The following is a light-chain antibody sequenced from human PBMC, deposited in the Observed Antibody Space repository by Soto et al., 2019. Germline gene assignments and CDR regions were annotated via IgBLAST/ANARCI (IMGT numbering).Light chain of an antibody. CDR1: DSDVGGYNY. CDR2: DVS. CDR3: SSYTINGVGV. Sequence: QSVLTQPASVSGSPGQSITISCTGTDSDVGGYNYVSWYQQHPGNAPKVMIYDVSNRPAGVSNRFSGSKSGNTASLIISGRQAEDEADYYCSSYTINGVGVFGGGTKVTVL. J-gene: IGLJ2*01. V-gene: IGLV2-14*01.